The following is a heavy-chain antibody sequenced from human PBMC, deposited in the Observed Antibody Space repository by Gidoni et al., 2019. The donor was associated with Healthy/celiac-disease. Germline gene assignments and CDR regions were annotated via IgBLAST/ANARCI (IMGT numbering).Heavy chain of an antibody. CDR1: GFTFSSYE. D-gene: IGHD3-22*01. V-gene: IGHV3-48*03. Sequence: EVQLVESGGGLVQPGGSLRLSCAASGFTFSSYEMNWVRQAPGKGLEWVSYISSSGSTIYYADSVKGRFTISRDNAKNSLYLQMNSLRAEDTAVYYCARDPGKYYYDSSGYFDLWGRGTLVTVSS. CDR2: ISSSGSTI. CDR3: ARDPGKYYYDSSGYFDL. J-gene: IGHJ2*01.